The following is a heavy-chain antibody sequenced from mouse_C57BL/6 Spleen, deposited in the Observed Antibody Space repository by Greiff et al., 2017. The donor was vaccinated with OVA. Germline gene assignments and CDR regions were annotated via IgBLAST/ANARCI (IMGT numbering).Heavy chain of an antibody. CDR2: INPYNGGT. V-gene: IGHV1-19*01. D-gene: IGHD3-2*02. CDR3: ARSGSSGPFAY. J-gene: IGHJ3*01. CDR1: GYTFTDYY. Sequence: EVQLQQSGPVLVKPGASVKMSCKASGYTFTDYYMNWVKQSHGKSLEWIGVINPYNGGTSYNQKFKGKATLTVDKSSSTAYMELNSLTSDDSAVYYCARSGSSGPFAYWGQGTLVTVSA.